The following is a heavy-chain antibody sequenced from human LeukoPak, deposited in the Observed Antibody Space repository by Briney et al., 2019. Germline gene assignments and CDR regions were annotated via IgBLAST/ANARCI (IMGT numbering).Heavy chain of an antibody. V-gene: IGHV4-38-2*01. J-gene: IGHJ4*02. CDR1: GYSISSGYY. CDR2: IYHSAST. D-gene: IGHD3-3*01. Sequence: SETLSLTCAVSGYSISSGYYWGWIRQPPGKGLEWIGSIYHSASTYYNPSLKSRVTISVETSKNQFCQKLSSVTAADTAVYYCARHMDCSSTGCSLRFLEWLAYFDYWGQGTLVTVSS. CDR3: ARHMDCSSTGCSLRFLEWLAYFDY.